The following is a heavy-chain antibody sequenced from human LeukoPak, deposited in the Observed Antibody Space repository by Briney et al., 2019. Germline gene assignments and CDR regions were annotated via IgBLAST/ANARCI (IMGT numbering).Heavy chain of an antibody. D-gene: IGHD6-13*01. CDR1: GFTFSGSA. Sequence: GGSLKLSCAASGFTFSGSAMHWVRQASGKGLEWVGRIRSKANSSATAYAASVKGGFTISRDDSKNTAYLQMNSLKNEDTAVYYCTRATRGIAAAGSSDDAFDIWGQGTMVTVSS. V-gene: IGHV3-73*01. CDR2: IRSKANSSAT. J-gene: IGHJ3*02. CDR3: TRATRGIAAAGSSDDAFDI.